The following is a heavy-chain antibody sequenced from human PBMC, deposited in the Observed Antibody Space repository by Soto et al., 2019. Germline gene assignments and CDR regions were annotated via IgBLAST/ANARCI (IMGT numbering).Heavy chain of an antibody. CDR3: ARDLPFFDLRSGYYYGRDV. Sequence: PGGSLRLSCAASGFTFSTYSMNWVRQAPGKGLEWVSYISSSSSTIFYTDSVKGRFTVSRDNAKNSLYLQMNSLRAEDTAVYYCARDLPFFDLRSGYYYGRDVWGQGTTVTVSS. D-gene: IGHD3-3*01. J-gene: IGHJ6*02. V-gene: IGHV3-48*01. CDR1: GFTFSTYS. CDR2: ISSSSSTI.